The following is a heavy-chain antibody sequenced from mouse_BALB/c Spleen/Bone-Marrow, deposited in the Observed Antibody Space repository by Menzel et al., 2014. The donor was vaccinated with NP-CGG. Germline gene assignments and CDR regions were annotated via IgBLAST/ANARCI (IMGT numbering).Heavy chain of an antibody. D-gene: IGHD2-4*01. V-gene: IGHV1-74*04. CDR3: ARGRDYDVFSY. J-gene: IGHJ3*01. Sequence: LKESGAELVRPGASVKLSCKASGYTFTSYWMNWVKQRPEQGLEWIGRIDPYDSETLYNQKFKDKAILTVDKSSSTAYMQLSSLTSEDSAVYYCARGRDYDVFSYWGQGTLVTVSA. CDR2: IDPYDSET. CDR1: GYTFTSYW.